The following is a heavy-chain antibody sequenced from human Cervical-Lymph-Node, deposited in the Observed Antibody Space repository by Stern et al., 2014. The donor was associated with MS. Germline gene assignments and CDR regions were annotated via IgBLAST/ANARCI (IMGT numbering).Heavy chain of an antibody. CDR2: IRGSGTTI. CDR3: ARSRCTGGSCRGGFDY. J-gene: IGHJ4*02. D-gene: IGHD2-15*01. Sequence: EVQLLESGGGLVQPGGSLGFSWAASGFTFSSYTLNWVPQAPGKGLEGVLDIRGSGTTISYADSVKGRFTISRDNAKNSLYLQMNSLREEDTAVYYCARSRCTGGSCRGGFDYWGQGTLVTVSS. V-gene: IGHV3-48*02. CDR1: GFTFSSYT.